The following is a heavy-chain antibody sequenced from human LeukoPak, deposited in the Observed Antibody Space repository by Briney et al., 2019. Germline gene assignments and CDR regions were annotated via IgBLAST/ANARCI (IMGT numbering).Heavy chain of an antibody. CDR1: GYTFTGYY. V-gene: IGHV1-2*06. Sequence: GASVKVSCKASGYTFTGYYMHWVRQAPGQGLEWMGRINPNSGGTNYAQKFQGRVTMTRDTSISTAYMELSRLRSDDTAVYYCAREIAARGSFDYWGQGTLVTVSS. CDR2: INPNSGGT. J-gene: IGHJ4*02. CDR3: AREIAARGSFDY. D-gene: IGHD6-6*01.